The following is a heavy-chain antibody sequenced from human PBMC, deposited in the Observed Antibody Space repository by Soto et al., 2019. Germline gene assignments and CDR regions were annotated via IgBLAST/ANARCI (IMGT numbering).Heavy chain of an antibody. CDR3: ARDLGMTFDY. CDR2: IIPIFGTA. V-gene: IGHV1-69*13. Sequence: ASVKVSCKASGGTFSSYAISWVRQAPGQGLEWMGGIIPIFGTANYAQKFQGRVTITAGESTSTAYMELSSLRSEDTAVYYCARDLGMTFDYWGQGTLVTVSS. CDR1: GGTFSSYA. D-gene: IGHD7-27*01. J-gene: IGHJ4*02.